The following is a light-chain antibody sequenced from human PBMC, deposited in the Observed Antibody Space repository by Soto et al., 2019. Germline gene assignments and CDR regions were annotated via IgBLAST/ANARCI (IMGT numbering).Light chain of an antibody. CDR2: GAS. Sequence: IFMTQSPATLSLSPGGRPTLSCMASEDVSSKVAWYKQKPGQAPRLRSDGASNRATGIPDRCSGSGAGTDCTLTISRLEPEDFAVYYCQQYGSSPRTFGQGTRLEI. V-gene: IGKV3-20*01. CDR1: EDVSSK. J-gene: IGKJ5*01. CDR3: QQYGSSPRT.